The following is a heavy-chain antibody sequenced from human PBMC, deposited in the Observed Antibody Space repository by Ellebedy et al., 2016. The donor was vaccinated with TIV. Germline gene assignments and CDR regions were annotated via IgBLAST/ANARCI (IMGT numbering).Heavy chain of an antibody. V-gene: IGHV4-59*08. J-gene: IGHJ4*02. CDR3: ARHKEGYCTNGVCSYFDY. CDR2: IYYSGRT. Sequence: MPSETLSLTFTVSGGSISSYYWSWIRQPPGKGLEWIGYIYYSGRTNYNPSLKSRVTISVDTSKNQFSLKLSSVTAADTAVYYCARHKEGYCTNGVCSYFDYWGQGTLVTVSS. CDR1: GGSISSYY. D-gene: IGHD2-8*01.